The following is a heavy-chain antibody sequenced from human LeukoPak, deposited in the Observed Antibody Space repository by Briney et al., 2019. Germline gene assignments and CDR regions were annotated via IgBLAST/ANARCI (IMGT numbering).Heavy chain of an antibody. CDR3: VIDRRLRYYYGSGSYFDY. CDR2: IYYSGST. Sequence: PSETLSLSCAVSGGSISSSSYYWGWIRQPPGKGLEWIGSIYYSGSTYYNPPLKSRFPISIDTSKNQFSLKLSSVAAAATPDYFCVIDRRLRYYYGSGSYFDYWGQRTMVTVSS. V-gene: IGHV4-39*07. D-gene: IGHD3-10*01. CDR1: GGSISSSSYY. J-gene: IGHJ4*02.